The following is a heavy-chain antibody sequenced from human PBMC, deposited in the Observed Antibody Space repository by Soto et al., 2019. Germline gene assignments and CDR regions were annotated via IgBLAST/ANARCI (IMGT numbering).Heavy chain of an antibody. D-gene: IGHD2-2*01. V-gene: IGHV3-23*01. Sequence: EVQLLESGGGLVQPGGSLRLSCAASGFTFSSYAMSWVRQAPGKGLEWVSAISGSGGSTYYADSVKGRFTISRDNSKNTLYLQMNSLRAEDTAVYYCAKDSRYCSSTSCYFLLWLPVLDVWGQGTTVTVSS. J-gene: IGHJ6*02. CDR2: ISGSGGST. CDR3: AKDSRYCSSTSCYFLLWLPVLDV. CDR1: GFTFSSYA.